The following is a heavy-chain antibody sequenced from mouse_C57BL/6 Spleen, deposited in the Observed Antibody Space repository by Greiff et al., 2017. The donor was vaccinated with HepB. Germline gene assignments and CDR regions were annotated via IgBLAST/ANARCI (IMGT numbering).Heavy chain of an antibody. CDR3: ARSGSGPYAMDY. CDR2: IDPSDSYT. J-gene: IGHJ4*01. CDR1: GYTFTSYW. D-gene: IGHD3-2*02. Sequence: QVQLQQPGAELVRPGTSVKLPCKASGYTFTSYWMHWVKQRPGQGLEWIGVIDPSDSYTNYNQKFKGKATLTVDTSSSTAYMQLSSLTSEDSAVYYCARSGSGPYAMDYWGQGTSVTVSS. V-gene: IGHV1-59*01.